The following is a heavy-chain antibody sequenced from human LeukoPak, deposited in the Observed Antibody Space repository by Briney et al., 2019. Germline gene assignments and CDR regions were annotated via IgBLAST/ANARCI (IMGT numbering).Heavy chain of an antibody. V-gene: IGHV3-49*04. CDR1: GFSFSSYA. D-gene: IGHD4-17*01. CDR3: TREHHDYGDYYPYFDY. CDR2: IRSKAYGGTT. Sequence: GGSLRLSCGASGFSFSSYAMNWVRQAPGKGLEWVGFIRSKAYGGTTEYAASVKGRFTISRDDSKSIAYLQMNSLKTEDTAVYYCTREHHDYGDYYPYFDYWGQGTLVTVSS. J-gene: IGHJ4*02.